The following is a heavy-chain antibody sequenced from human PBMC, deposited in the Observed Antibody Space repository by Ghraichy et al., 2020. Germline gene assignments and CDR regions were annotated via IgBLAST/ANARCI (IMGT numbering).Heavy chain of an antibody. J-gene: IGHJ4*02. Sequence: GGSLRLSCAASGFTFGGSTMHWVRQASGKGLEWVGRISSKASSYATSYAASVKGRFTISRDDSKNTSYLQMNSLKTEDTAVYYCTRHPPYSSSGHFDYWGQGTLVTVSS. CDR3: TRHPPYSSSGHFDY. V-gene: IGHV3-73*01. D-gene: IGHD6-6*01. CDR2: ISSKASSYAT. CDR1: GFTFGGST.